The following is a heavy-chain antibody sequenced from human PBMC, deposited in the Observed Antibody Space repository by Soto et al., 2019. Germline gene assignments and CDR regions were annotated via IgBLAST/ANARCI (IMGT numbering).Heavy chain of an antibody. CDR2: INPNSGGT. V-gene: IGHV1-2*02. Sequence: ASVEVSCRASGYTFTGYYMHWVRQAPGQGLEWMGWINPNSGGTNYAQKFQGRVTMTGDTSISTAYMELSRLRSDDTAVYYCARARRVGIAVAVYNWFDPWGQGTLVTVSS. J-gene: IGHJ5*02. D-gene: IGHD6-19*01. CDR3: ARARRVGIAVAVYNWFDP. CDR1: GYTFTGYY.